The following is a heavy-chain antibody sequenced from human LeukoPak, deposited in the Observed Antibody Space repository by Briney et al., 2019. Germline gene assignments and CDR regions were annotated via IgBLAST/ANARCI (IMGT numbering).Heavy chain of an antibody. CDR2: ISWNSGSI. CDR3: AKVQDVVVVAATLDY. Sequence: GGSLRLSCADTGFTFDDYAMHWVRQAPGKGLEWVSGISWNSGSIGYADSVKGRFTISRDNAKNSLYLQMNSLRAEDTALYYCAKVQDVVVVAATLDYWGQGTLVTVSS. D-gene: IGHD2-15*01. V-gene: IGHV3-9*01. CDR1: GFTFDDYA. J-gene: IGHJ4*02.